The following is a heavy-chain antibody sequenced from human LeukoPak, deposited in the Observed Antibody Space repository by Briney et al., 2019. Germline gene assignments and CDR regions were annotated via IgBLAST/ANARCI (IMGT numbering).Heavy chain of an antibody. CDR1: GFTFSSYG. D-gene: IGHD3-9*01. Sequence: GRPLRLPCAASGFTFSSYGMLGARQSPGKGLEWGTVISYDGSNKYYADSVKGRFTISRDNSKNTLYLQMNSLRAEDTAVYYCAKGGTIFSPYGMDVWGQGTTVTVSS. CDR2: ISYDGSNK. CDR3: AKGGTIFSPYGMDV. V-gene: IGHV3-30*18. J-gene: IGHJ6*02.